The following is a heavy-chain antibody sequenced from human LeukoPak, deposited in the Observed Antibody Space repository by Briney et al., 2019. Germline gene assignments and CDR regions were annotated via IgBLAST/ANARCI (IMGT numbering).Heavy chain of an antibody. Sequence: GGSLRLSCAASGFTFSSYAMHWVRQAPGKGLEWVAVISYDGSNKYYADSVKGRFTISRDISKNTLYLQMNSLRAEDTAVYYCARGWYSKFDYWGQGTLVTVSS. V-gene: IGHV3-30*04. J-gene: IGHJ4*02. CDR2: ISYDGSNK. CDR1: GFTFSSYA. D-gene: IGHD6-13*01. CDR3: ARGWYSKFDY.